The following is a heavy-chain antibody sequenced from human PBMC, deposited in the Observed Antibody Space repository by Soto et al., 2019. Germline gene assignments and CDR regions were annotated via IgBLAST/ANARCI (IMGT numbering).Heavy chain of an antibody. V-gene: IGHV4-59*12. D-gene: IGHD6-19*01. CDR1: GSSIIGYY. Sequence: TSETLSLTCTFSGSSIIGYYWTWIRQSPERGLEWIGYIHYSGSANYNPSLNSRLTMSVDRSKSQFSMKRASVTAADTAVYYCARGVGGSGLNWFDPWGQGALVTVSS. J-gene: IGHJ5*02. CDR3: ARGVGGSGLNWFDP. CDR2: IHYSGSA.